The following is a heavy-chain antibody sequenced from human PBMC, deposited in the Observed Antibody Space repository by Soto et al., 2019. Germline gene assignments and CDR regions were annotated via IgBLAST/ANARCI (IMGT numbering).Heavy chain of an antibody. CDR2: INHSGST. CDR1: CGSCSGYY. D-gene: IGHD2-15*01. CDR3: ARVSIVVVVAAPANDAFDI. V-gene: IGHV4-34*01. Sequence: SETLSLTCAVYCGSCSGYYWSWIRQPPGKGLEWIGEINHSGSTNYNPSLKSRVTISVDTSKNQFSLKLSSVTAADTAVYYCARVSIVVVVAAPANDAFDIWGQGTMVTVSS. J-gene: IGHJ3*02.